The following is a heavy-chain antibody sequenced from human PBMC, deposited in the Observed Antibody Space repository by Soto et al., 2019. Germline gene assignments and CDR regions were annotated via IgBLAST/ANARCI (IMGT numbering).Heavy chain of an antibody. Sequence: ASVKVSCKASGYTFTSYGISWVRQAPGQGLEWMGWISAYNGNTNYAQKLQGRVTMTTDTSTSTAYMELRSLRSDDTAVYYCARLAGGMITFGGVIGDAYFDYWGQGTLVTVSS. V-gene: IGHV1-18*01. CDR3: ARLAGGMITFGGVIGDAYFDY. J-gene: IGHJ4*02. D-gene: IGHD3-16*02. CDR2: ISAYNGNT. CDR1: GYTFTSYG.